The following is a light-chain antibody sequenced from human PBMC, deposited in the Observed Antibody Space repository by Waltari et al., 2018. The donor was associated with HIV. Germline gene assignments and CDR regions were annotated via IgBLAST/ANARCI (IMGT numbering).Light chain of an antibody. CDR2: EVS. J-gene: IGLJ2*01. CDR1: SSDVGGSNY. CDR3: SSYAGSNNLV. V-gene: IGLV2-8*01. Sequence: QSALTQPPSASGSPGQPVTIPRPGTSSDVGGSNYVPWYRHHPGKAPKLMIYEVSKRPSGVPDRFSGSKSGNTASLTVSGLQAEDEADYYCSSYAGSNNLVFGGGTKLTVL.